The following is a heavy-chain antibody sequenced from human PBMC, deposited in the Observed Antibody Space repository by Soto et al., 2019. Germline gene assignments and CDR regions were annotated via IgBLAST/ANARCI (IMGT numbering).Heavy chain of an antibody. CDR1: GFTFSSYD. CDR3: EAGGADY. CDR2: IGSSGSAI. D-gene: IGHD6-13*01. J-gene: IGHJ4*02. V-gene: IGHV3-48*03. Sequence: GSQRLSCAASGFTFSSYDMNWVRQAPGKGLEWVSYIGSSGSAIYYADSVKGRFTISRDNAKNSLYLQMNSLRDEDTAMYYCEAGGADYWGQGTLVTVSS.